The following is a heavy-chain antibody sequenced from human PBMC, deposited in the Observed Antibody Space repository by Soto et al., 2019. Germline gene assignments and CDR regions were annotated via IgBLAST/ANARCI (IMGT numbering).Heavy chain of an antibody. CDR1: GFTFSSYG. J-gene: IGHJ6*03. Sequence: GGSLRLSCAASGFTFSSYGMHLVRQALGKGLEWVAVISYDGSNKYYADSVKGRFTISRDNSKNTLYLQMNSLRAEDTAVYYCAKDGLTYYDFWSGYYTPYYYYYMDVWGKGTTVTVSS. V-gene: IGHV3-30*18. CDR2: ISYDGSNK. CDR3: AKDGLTYYDFWSGYYTPYYYYYMDV. D-gene: IGHD3-3*01.